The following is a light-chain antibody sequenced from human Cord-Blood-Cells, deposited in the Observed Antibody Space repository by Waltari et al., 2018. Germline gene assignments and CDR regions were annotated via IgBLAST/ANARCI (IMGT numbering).Light chain of an antibody. CDR3: QQYNNWPLT. J-gene: IGKJ4*01. Sequence: EIVMTQSPATLSVSPGERATFSCRASQSVSSNLAWYQQKPGQAPRPLIYGASTRATGIPARFSGSGSGTEFTLTISSLQSEDFAVYYCQQYNNWPLTFGGGTKVEIK. CDR2: GAS. V-gene: IGKV3-15*01. CDR1: QSVSSN.